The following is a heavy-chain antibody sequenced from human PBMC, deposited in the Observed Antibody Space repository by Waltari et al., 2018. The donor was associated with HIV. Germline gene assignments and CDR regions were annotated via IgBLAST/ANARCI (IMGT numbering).Heavy chain of an antibody. CDR2: IKQDGSER. CDR3: ARSSWHDY. V-gene: IGHV3-7*01. Sequence: EVQLVESGGGLVRPGGSLRLSCAAPGFTFSTYWMNWVRQAPGKGLEWVAKIKQDGSERHYVDSVKGRFTISRDNAKNSLYLQMNSLRAEDTAVYYCARSSWHDYWGQGTLVTVSS. D-gene: IGHD6-13*01. CDR1: GFTFSTYW. J-gene: IGHJ4*02.